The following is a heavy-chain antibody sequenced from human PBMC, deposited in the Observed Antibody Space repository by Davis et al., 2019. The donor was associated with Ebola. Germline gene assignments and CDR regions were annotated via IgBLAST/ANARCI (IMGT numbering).Heavy chain of an antibody. CDR2: IIPIFGTA. D-gene: IGHD1-26*01. V-gene: IGHV1-69*06. CDR3: ARSKPYSGSYLFDY. CDR1: GYTFTGYY. Sequence: SVKVSCKASGYTFTGYYMHWVRQAPGQGLEWMGGIIPIFGTANYAQKFQGRVTITADKSTSTAYMELSSLRSEDTAVYYCARSKPYSGSYLFDYWGQGTLVTVSS. J-gene: IGHJ4*02.